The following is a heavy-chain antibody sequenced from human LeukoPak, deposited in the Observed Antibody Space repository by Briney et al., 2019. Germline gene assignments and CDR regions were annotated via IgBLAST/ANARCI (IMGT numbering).Heavy chain of an antibody. J-gene: IGHJ4*02. CDR1: GGTFSSYA. D-gene: IGHD2-2*01. Sequence: SVKVSCKASGGTFSSYAISWVRQAPGQGLGWMGGIIPIFGTANYAQKFQGRVTITTDESTSTAYMELRSLRSEDTAVYYCARAAAMREYYFDYWGQGTLVTVSS. V-gene: IGHV1-69*05. CDR3: ARAAAMREYYFDY. CDR2: IIPIFGTA.